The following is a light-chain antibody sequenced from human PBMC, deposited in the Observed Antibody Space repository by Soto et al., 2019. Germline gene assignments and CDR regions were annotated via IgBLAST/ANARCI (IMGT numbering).Light chain of an antibody. V-gene: IGLV1-47*02. J-gene: IGLJ1*01. CDR2: NNN. Sequence: QSVLTQPPSTSGTPGQRVTICCSGSSSNIGSSYVFWFQHLPGTAPKLLMYNNNQRPSGVPDRVSASKSGTSASLAISGLRSEDEADYYCAAWDDRVSGYVFGTGTKLTVL. CDR1: SSNIGSSY. CDR3: AAWDDRVSGYV.